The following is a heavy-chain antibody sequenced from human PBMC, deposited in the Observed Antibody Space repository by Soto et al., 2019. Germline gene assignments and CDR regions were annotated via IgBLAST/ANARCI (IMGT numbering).Heavy chain of an antibody. CDR2: IKQDGSEK. Sequence: PGGSLRLSCAASGFSFSTHWMSWVRQAPGKGLEWVANIKQDGSEKYYADSVKGRLTISRDNAKNSLYLQMNSLRAEDTAVYYCAKAFLEWLLYDAFDIWGQGTMVTVSS. V-gene: IGHV3-7*01. CDR3: AKAFLEWLLYDAFDI. CDR1: GFSFSTHW. D-gene: IGHD3-3*02. J-gene: IGHJ3*02.